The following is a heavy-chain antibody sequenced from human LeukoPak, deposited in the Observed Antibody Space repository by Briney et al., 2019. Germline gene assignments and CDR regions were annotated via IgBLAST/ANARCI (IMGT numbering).Heavy chain of an antibody. V-gene: IGHV3-30*04. Sequence: PGESLRLSCAASGFTFSSYAMHWVRQAPGKGLEWVAVISYDGRNKYYADSVKGRFTISGDNSKNTLYLQMNSLRAEDTAVYYCARAYYDYVWGSYRSTHFDYWGQGTLVTVSS. CDR3: ARAYYDYVWGSYRSTHFDY. D-gene: IGHD3-16*02. CDR1: GFTFSSYA. J-gene: IGHJ4*02. CDR2: ISYDGRNK.